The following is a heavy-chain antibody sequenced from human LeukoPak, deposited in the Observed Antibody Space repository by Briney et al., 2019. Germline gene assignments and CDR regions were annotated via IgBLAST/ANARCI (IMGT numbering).Heavy chain of an antibody. CDR1: GYTFTSYG. CDR2: ISAYNGNT. V-gene: IGHV1-18*01. Sequence: GASVKVSCKASGYTFTSYGISWVRQAPGQGLEWMGWISAYNGNTNYAQKLQGRVTMTTDTSTSTAYMELRSLRSDDTAVYYCARASARGNIAAAAYWGQGTLVTVSS. D-gene: IGHD6-13*01. CDR3: ARASARGNIAAAAY. J-gene: IGHJ4*02.